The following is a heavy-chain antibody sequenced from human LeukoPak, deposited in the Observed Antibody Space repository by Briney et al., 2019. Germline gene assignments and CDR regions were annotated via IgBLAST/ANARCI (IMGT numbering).Heavy chain of an antibody. CDR2: IGGSGDKT. Sequence: GGSLRLSCAASGFTFNRNAISWVRQAPGKGVEGVSTIGGSGDKTFYADSVKGRFTISRDNPKDMLHLQMSSLTGEDTALYYCVRRGDASSGWGDHDYWGQGALVTVSS. V-gene: IGHV3-23*01. J-gene: IGHJ4*02. CDR1: GFTFNRNA. D-gene: IGHD6-19*01. CDR3: VRRGDASSGWGDHDY.